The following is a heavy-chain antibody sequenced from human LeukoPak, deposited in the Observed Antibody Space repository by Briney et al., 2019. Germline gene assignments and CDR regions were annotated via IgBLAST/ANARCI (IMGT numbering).Heavy chain of an antibody. CDR1: GYTFTSYG. CDR2: INSNNGNT. D-gene: IGHD4-11*01. V-gene: IGHV1-18*01. CDR3: ARDFAVTTQKYYYYYGMDV. J-gene: IGHJ6*02. Sequence: ASVKVSCKASGYTFTSYGISWVRQAPGQGLEWLGWINSNNGNTNYEQKFQGRVTMTTDTSTSTAYMELRSLRSDDTAVYYCARDFAVTTQKYYYYYGMDVWGQGTTVTVSS.